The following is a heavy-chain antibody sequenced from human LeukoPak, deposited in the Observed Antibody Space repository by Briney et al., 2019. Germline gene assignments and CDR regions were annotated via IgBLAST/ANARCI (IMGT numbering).Heavy chain of an antibody. Sequence: PGRSLRFSCAASGFTFSSYGMHWVRQAPGKGLEWVAVIWYDGSNKYYADSVKGRFTISRDNSKNTLYLQMNSLRAEDTAVYYCAREGNYGDYHRFDPWGQGTLVTVSS. V-gene: IGHV3-33*01. CDR3: AREGNYGDYHRFDP. CDR1: GFTFSSYG. CDR2: IWYDGSNK. J-gene: IGHJ5*02. D-gene: IGHD4-17*01.